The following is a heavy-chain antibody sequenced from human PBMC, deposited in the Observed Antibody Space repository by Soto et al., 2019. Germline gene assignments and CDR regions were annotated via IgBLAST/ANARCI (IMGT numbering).Heavy chain of an antibody. D-gene: IGHD5-12*01. V-gene: IGHV4-59*08. CDR3: ARRWDGGYGSPYFDF. J-gene: IGHJ2*01. Sequence: QVQLQESGPGLVKPSETLSLTCTVSGASISSNYWSWIRQPPGKGLEWIGFIYNSGSTNYNPSLKSRVTISVDTAKNQFSLKLSSVTAADTAVYYCARRWDGGYGSPYFDFWGRGTLVTVSS. CDR2: IYNSGST. CDR1: GASISSNY.